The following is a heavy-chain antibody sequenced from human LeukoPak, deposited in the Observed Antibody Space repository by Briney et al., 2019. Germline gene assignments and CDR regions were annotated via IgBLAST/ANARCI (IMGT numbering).Heavy chain of an antibody. CDR2: INHSGST. CDR1: GGSFSGYY. Sequence: SETLSLTCAVYGGSFSGYYWSWIRQPPGKGLEWIGEINHSGSTNYNPSPKSRVTISLDTSKNQFSLKLSSVTAADTAVYYCARGPVEMATIRYFDYWGQGTLVTVSS. J-gene: IGHJ4*02. D-gene: IGHD5-24*01. CDR3: ARGPVEMATIRYFDY. V-gene: IGHV4-34*01.